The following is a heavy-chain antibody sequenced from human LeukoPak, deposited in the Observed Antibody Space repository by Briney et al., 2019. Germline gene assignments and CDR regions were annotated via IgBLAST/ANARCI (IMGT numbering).Heavy chain of an antibody. V-gene: IGHV4-34*01. CDR3: ARAYSSSPNDAFDI. Sequence: SETLSLTCAVYGGSFSGYYWSWIRQPPGKGLEWIGEINHSGSTNYNPSLKSRVTISVDTSKNQFSLKLSSVTAADTAVYYCARAYSSSPNDAFDIWGQGTMVTVSS. CDR1: GGSFSGYY. J-gene: IGHJ3*02. D-gene: IGHD6-6*01. CDR2: INHSGST.